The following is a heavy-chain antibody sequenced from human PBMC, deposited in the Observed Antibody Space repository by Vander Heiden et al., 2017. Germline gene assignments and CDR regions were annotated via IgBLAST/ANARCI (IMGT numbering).Heavy chain of an antibody. CDR1: GFTFSSYA. CDR3: AKGLTTLDY. J-gene: IGHJ4*02. Sequence: EVQLLAAGGGLVQPGGSLRLSCPASGFTFSSYAMPWVRQAPGKGLEWFSTISAGGTYYADSVKGRFTISRDNSKNTVSLQVNGLRAEDTAIYYCAKGLTTLDYWGQGALVTVSS. CDR2: ISAGGT. D-gene: IGHD4-17*01. V-gene: IGHV3-23*01.